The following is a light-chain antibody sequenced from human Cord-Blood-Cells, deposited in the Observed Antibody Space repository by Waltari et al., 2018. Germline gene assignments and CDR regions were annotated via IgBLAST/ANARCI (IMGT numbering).Light chain of an antibody. CDR1: SSDGGVYYY. V-gene: IGLV2-8*01. J-gene: IGLJ1*01. CDR3: SSYAGSNNYV. CDR2: EVS. Sequence: QSALTQPSSASGPPGQSGTISCTRTSSDGGVYYYGSGYQQHPGKARRLMCYEVSTGHSGVPDLFSGSKTGNTASLPVSGLQAGDEADYYCSSYAGSNNYVFGTGTKVTVL.